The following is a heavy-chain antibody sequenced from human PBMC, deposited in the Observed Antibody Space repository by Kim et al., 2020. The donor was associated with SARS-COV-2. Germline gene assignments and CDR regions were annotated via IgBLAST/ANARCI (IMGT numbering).Heavy chain of an antibody. CDR2: IYYSGST. J-gene: IGHJ3*01. CDR3: ARHRRWAFVVVVAANAFDL. D-gene: IGHD2-15*01. Sequence: SETLSLTCTVSGGSISSSSYYWGWIRQPPGKGLEWIGSIYYSGSTYYNPSLKSRVTISVDTSKNQFSLKLSSVTAADTAVYYCARHRRWAFVVVVAANAFDLWGKGTMVTVSS. V-gene: IGHV4-39*01. CDR1: GGSISSSSYY.